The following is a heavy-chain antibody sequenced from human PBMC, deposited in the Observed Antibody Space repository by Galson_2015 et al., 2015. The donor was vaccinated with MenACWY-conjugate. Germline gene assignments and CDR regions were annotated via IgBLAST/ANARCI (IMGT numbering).Heavy chain of an antibody. CDR2: ISDRGTYT. V-gene: IGHV3-23*01. CDR1: GFTFNNYA. CDR3: AKDGGKAMAKGFDY. J-gene: IGHJ4*02. D-gene: IGHD5-18*01. Sequence: SLRLSCAASGFTFNNYAMNWLRQAPGEGLEWLSVISDRGTYTAYADSVKGRFAISRDNSKDTLYLQMNSLRAEDTAVYYCAKDGGKAMAKGFDYWGQGTLVTVSS.